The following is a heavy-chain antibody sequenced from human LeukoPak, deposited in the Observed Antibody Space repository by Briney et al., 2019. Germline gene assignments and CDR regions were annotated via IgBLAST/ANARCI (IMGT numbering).Heavy chain of an antibody. V-gene: IGHV3-30*02. Sequence: GGSLRLSCAASGFTFSGYGMHWVRQAPGKGLEWVAFIRYDGSDKYYADSVKGRFTISRDNSKNTLYLQMNSLRAEDTAVYYCALYYYDSSGYPYFDYWGQGTLVTVSS. D-gene: IGHD3-22*01. J-gene: IGHJ4*02. CDR2: IRYDGSDK. CDR1: GFTFSGYG. CDR3: ALYYYDSSGYPYFDY.